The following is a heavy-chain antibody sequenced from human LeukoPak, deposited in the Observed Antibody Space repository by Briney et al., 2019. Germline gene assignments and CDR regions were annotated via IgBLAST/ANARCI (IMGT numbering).Heavy chain of an antibody. CDR3: ARDVYNHWFDP. Sequence: SETLSLTCTASGGSISNYYWSWIRQPAGKGLEWIGRKYARGSSNYNPPVQSRVTMSVDTSKNQFSLKLRSVTAADTAVYYCARDVYNHWFDPWGLGTLVTVSS. CDR1: GGSISNYY. V-gene: IGHV4-4*07. CDR2: KYARGSS. J-gene: IGHJ5*02. D-gene: IGHD5/OR15-5a*01.